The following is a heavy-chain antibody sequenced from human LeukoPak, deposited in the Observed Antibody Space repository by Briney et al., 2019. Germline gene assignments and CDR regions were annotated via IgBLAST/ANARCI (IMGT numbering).Heavy chain of an antibody. CDR2: ISAYNGNT. Sequence: ASVKVSCKASGYTFTSYAMNWVRQAPGQGLEWMGWISAYNGNTNYAQKLQGRVTMTTDTSTSTAYMELRSLRSDDTAVYYCARREGGFYYYYMDVWGKGTTVTVSS. D-gene: IGHD3-16*01. CDR3: ARREGGFYYYYMDV. J-gene: IGHJ6*03. V-gene: IGHV1-18*01. CDR1: GYTFTSYA.